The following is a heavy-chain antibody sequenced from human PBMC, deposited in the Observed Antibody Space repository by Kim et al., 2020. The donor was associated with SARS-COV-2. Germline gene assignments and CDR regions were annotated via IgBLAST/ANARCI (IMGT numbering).Heavy chain of an antibody. J-gene: IGHJ5*02. V-gene: IGHV4-59*13. CDR3: ARAPAYCSGGSCYPRYGWFDP. CDR2: IYYSGST. Sequence: SETLSLTCTVSGGSISSYYWSWIRQPPGKGLEWIGYIYYSGSTNYNPSLKSRVTISVDTSKNQFSLKLSSVTAADTAVYYCARAPAYCSGGSCYPRYGWFDPWGQGTLVTVSS. CDR1: GGSISSYY. D-gene: IGHD2-15*01.